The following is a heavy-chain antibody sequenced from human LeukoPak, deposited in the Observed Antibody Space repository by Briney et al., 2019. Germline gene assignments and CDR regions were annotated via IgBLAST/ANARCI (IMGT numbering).Heavy chain of an antibody. CDR2: IYHSGSM. V-gene: IGHV4-39*01. J-gene: IGHJ4*02. CDR3: ARHATSSTSGPPYDY. CDR1: GGSISSGDYY. D-gene: IGHD5-24*01. Sequence: SETLSLTSTVSGGSISSGDYYWGWIRQPPGKGLEWIGSIYHSGSMYASLKSRVTISVDTSKNQFSLKMSSVTAADTAVYYCARHATSSTSGPPYDYWGQGTLVTVSS.